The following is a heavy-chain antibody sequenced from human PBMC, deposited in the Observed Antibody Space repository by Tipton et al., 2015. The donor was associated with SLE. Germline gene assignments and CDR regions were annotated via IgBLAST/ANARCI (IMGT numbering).Heavy chain of an antibody. J-gene: IGHJ3*02. CDR3: ARGRGARAFDI. CDR1: GGSISSSSYY. CDR2: INHSGST. Sequence: TLSLTCTVSGGSISSSSYYWGWIRQPPGKGLEWIGEINHSGSTNYNPSLKSRVTLSVDTSKNQFSLQLNSVTAADTAVYFCARGRGARAFDIWGQGTMVTVSS. V-gene: IGHV4-39*01. D-gene: IGHD3-10*01.